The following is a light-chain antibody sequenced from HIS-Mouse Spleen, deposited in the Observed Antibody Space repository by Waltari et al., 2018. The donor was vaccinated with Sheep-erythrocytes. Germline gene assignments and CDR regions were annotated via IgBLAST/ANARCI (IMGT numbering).Light chain of an antibody. V-gene: IGKV3-11*01. Sequence: EIVLTQSPATLSLSPGERATLTCRASQSVSSYLAWYQQKPGQAPRLLSYDASNRATGSPARFSGSGSGTDFTLTISSLEPEDFAVYYCQQRSNWLTFGGGTKVEIK. CDR2: DAS. CDR1: QSVSSY. J-gene: IGKJ4*01. CDR3: QQRSNWLT.